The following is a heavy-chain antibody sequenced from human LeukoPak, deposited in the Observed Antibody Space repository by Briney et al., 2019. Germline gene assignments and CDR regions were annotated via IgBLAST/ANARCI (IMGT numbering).Heavy chain of an antibody. V-gene: IGHV3-23*01. CDR2: ITGSGGNT. Sequence: GGSLRLSCAASGFIFSSYSMSWVRQAPGKGLEWVSVITGSGGNTYYADSVKGRFTISKDNSKNTLYLQMNSLRAEDTAVYYCAKGYCSSTSCYRAYYYYGMDVWGQGTTVTVSS. J-gene: IGHJ6*02. D-gene: IGHD2-2*02. CDR3: AKGYCSSTSCYRAYYYYGMDV. CDR1: GFIFSSYS.